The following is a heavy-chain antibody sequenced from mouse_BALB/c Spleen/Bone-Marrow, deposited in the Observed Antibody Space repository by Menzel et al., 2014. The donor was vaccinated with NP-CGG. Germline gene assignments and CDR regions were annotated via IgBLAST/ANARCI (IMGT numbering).Heavy chain of an antibody. CDR2: ISNGGGST. D-gene: IGHD1-1*01. CDR3: ARHPIYYYGSSWGNYAMDY. V-gene: IGHV5-12-2*01. CDR1: GFTFSSYT. J-gene: IGHJ4*01. Sequence: EVKVVESGGGLVQPGGSLKLSCAASGFTFSSYTMSWVRQTPEKRLEWVAYISNGGGSTHYPDTVKGRFTTSRDNAKNTLYLQMSSLKSEDTAMYYCARHPIYYYGSSWGNYAMDYWGQGTSVTVSS.